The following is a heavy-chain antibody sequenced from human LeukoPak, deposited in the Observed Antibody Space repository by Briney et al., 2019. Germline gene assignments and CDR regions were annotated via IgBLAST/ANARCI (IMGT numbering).Heavy chain of an antibody. CDR3: ARDKRSIMNAFDI. CDR2: IYYSGST. CDR1: GGSISSGDYY. V-gene: IGHV4-30-4*01. Sequence: PSETLSLTCTVSGGSISSGDYYWSWIRQPPGKGLEWIGYIYYSGSTYYNPSLKSRVTISVDTSKNQFSLKLNSVTAADTAMYYCARDKRSIMNAFDIWGQGTMVTVSS. D-gene: IGHD4-17*01. J-gene: IGHJ3*02.